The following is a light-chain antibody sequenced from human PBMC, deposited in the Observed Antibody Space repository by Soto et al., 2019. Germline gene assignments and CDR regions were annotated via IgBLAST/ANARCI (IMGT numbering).Light chain of an antibody. V-gene: IGLV3-21*04. J-gene: IGLJ3*02. Sequence: SYELTQPPSVSVAPGKTARITCGGNKIGSKSVHWYQQKPGQAPVLVIYYDSDRPSGIPERFSGSNSGNTATLTISRVEAGDEAEYYCQVWDSSSDHWVFGGGTKLTVL. CDR2: YDS. CDR3: QVWDSSSDHWV. CDR1: KIGSKS.